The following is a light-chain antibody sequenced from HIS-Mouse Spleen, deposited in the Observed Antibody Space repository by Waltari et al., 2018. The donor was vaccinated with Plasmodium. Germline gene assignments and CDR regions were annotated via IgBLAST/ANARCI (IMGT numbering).Light chain of an antibody. CDR1: SSDHGCYNL. CDR3: CSYAGSSTFVV. CDR2: EGS. Sequence: QSALTQPASVSGSPGQSITISCTGTSSDHGCYNLVPWYQQHPGKAPKLMIYEGSKRPSGVSNRFSGSKSGNTASLTISGLQAEDEADYYCCSYAGSSTFVVFGGGTKLTVL. V-gene: IGLV2-23*03. J-gene: IGLJ2*01.